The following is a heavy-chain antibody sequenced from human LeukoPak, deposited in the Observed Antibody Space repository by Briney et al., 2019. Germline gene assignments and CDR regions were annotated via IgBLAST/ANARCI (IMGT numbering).Heavy chain of an antibody. CDR1: GGSFSGYY. J-gene: IGHJ4*02. D-gene: IGHD3-22*01. CDR2: INHSGST. Sequence: SETLSLTCAVYGGSFSGYYWSWIRQPPGKGLECIGEINHSGSTNYNPSLKSRVTISVDTSKNQFSLKLSSVTAADTAVYYCARGGHYYDSSGYFDYWGQGTLVTVSS. V-gene: IGHV4-34*01. CDR3: ARGGHYYDSSGYFDY.